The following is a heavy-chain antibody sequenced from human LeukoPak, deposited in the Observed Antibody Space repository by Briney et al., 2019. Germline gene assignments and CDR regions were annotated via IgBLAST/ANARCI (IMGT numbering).Heavy chain of an antibody. CDR3: ARAPSEVGGYYPEYFRH. CDR1: GFTFSRYW. V-gene: IGHV3-74*01. J-gene: IGHJ1*01. Sequence: GGSLRLSCEASGFTFSRYWMHWVRQAPGKGLVWVSRIKSDGKTNYADSVKGRFTISRDNARNTVSLQMDSLRAEDTGVYYCARAPSEVGGYYPEYFRHWGQGTLVTVSS. CDR2: IKSDGKT. D-gene: IGHD3-22*01.